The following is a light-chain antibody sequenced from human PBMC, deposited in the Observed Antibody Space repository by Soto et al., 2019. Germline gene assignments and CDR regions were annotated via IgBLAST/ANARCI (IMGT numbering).Light chain of an antibody. V-gene: IGLV2-14*03. Sequence: QSVRAQPASVSGSPGQSIAISCAGTISDVGGYNSVSWYQQHPGKAPKLMIYDVSNRPSGVSNRFSGSKSVNTASLTISGLQAEDEADYYYCSFTSSSTPGYVFGTGTKVTVL. CDR2: DVS. J-gene: IGLJ1*01. CDR3: CSFTSSSTPGYV. CDR1: ISDVGGYNS.